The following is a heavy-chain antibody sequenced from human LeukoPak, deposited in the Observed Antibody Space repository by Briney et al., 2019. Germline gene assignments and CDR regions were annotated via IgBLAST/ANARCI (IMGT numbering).Heavy chain of an antibody. J-gene: IGHJ4*02. CDR3: ARIPLGYSGAYYFDY. CDR2: ISSNAST. V-gene: IGHV4-61*05. D-gene: IGHD5-12*01. Sequence: SETLSLTCTGSRGSISGSIRSHYWRWLRQPPGKGLEWIGYISSNASTNDNRSLRTRVTISVDTSKNQFFLNLSSVSAADTAVYYCARIPLGYSGAYYFDYWGQGTLVTVST. CDR1: RGSISGSIRSHY.